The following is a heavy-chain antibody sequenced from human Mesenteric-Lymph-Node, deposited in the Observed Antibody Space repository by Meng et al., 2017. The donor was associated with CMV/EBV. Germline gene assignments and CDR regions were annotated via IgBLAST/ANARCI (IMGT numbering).Heavy chain of an antibody. CDR1: GGSFSGYY. V-gene: IGHV4-34*01. D-gene: IGHD4-23*01. CDR3: ARHQRWLKSEGGLNY. CDR2: INHSGST. J-gene: IGHJ4*02. Sequence: QVHLQQGGAGLLQPSEPLSLTCAVYGGSFSGYYWSWTRQPPGKGLEWIGEINHSGSTNYNPSLKSRVTISVDTSKNQFSLKLSSVTAADTAVYYCARHQRWLKSEGGLNYWGQGTLVSVSS.